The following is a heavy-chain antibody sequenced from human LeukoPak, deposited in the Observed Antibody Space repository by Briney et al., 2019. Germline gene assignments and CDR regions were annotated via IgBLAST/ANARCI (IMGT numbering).Heavy chain of an antibody. Sequence: SQTLSLTCTVSGGSISSGGYYWSWIRQHPGKGLEWIGYVYYSGSTYYNPSLKSRVTISVDTSKNQFSLKLSSVTAADTAVYYCARARYDYVWGSYRPLYYFDYWGQGTLVTVSS. J-gene: IGHJ4*02. CDR3: ARARYDYVWGSYRPLYYFDY. V-gene: IGHV4-31*03. CDR2: VYYSGST. CDR1: GGSISSGGYY. D-gene: IGHD3-16*02.